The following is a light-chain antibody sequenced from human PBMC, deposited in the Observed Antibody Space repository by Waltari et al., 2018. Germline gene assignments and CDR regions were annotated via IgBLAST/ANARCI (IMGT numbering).Light chain of an antibody. J-gene: IGKJ2*01. CDR3: QQYNNWPRT. Sequence: ETVMTQSPATLSVYPGERVTLSCRASQSVAGNLAWYQQKPGQAPRLLIYGASTRATGIPARFSGSGSGTEFTLTISSLQSEDFAVYYCQQYNNWPRTFGQGTKLEI. V-gene: IGKV3-15*01. CDR1: QSVAGN. CDR2: GAS.